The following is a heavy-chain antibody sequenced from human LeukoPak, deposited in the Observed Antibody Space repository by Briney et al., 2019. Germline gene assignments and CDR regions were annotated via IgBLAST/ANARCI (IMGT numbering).Heavy chain of an antibody. Sequence: PSETLSLTCAVYGGSFSGYYWSWIRQPPGKGLEWIGEINHSGSTNYNPSLKSRVTISVDTSKNQFSLKLSSVTAADTAVYYCARGVLYCSSTSCYLVWFDPWGQGTLVTVSS. CDR1: GGSFSGYY. D-gene: IGHD2-2*01. CDR2: INHSGST. J-gene: IGHJ5*02. CDR3: ARGVLYCSSTSCYLVWFDP. V-gene: IGHV4-34*01.